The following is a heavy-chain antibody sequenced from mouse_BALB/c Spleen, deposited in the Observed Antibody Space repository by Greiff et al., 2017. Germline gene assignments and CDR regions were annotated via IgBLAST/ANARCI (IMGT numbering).Heavy chain of an antibody. D-gene: IGHD2-4*01. CDR1: GFAFSSYD. V-gene: IGHV5-12-1*01. J-gene: IGHJ4*01. CDR3: ARPGDYDGGDY. Sequence: LMESGGGLVKPGGSLKLSCAASGFAFSSYDMSLVRQTPEKRLEWVAYISSGGGSTYYPDTVKGRFTISRDNAKNTLYLQMSSLKSEDTAMYYCARPGDYDGGDYWGQGTSVTVSS. CDR2: ISSGGGST.